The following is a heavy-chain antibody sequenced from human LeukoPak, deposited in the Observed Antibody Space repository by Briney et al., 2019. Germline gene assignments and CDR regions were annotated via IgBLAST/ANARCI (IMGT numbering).Heavy chain of an antibody. CDR1: GGSFSGYY. V-gene: IGHV4-34*01. J-gene: IGHJ4*02. CDR2: INHSGST. CDR3: ARAPWYDYVWGSYRFDY. D-gene: IGHD3-16*02. Sequence: PSETLSLTCAVYGGSFSGYYWRWIRQPPGKGLEWIGEINHSGSTNYNPSLKSRVTISVDTSKNQFSLKLSSVTAADTAVYYCARAPWYDYVWGSYRFDYWGQGTLVTVSS.